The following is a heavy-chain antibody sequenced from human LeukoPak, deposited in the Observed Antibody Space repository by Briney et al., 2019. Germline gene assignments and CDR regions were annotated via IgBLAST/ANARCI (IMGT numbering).Heavy chain of an antibody. CDR2: IYPGDSDT. J-gene: IGHJ4*02. CDR3: ARHLTSGGSCCNLDF. CDR1: GYSFTNFW. D-gene: IGHD2-15*01. V-gene: IGHV5-51*01. Sequence: GESLKISCKASGYSFTNFWIGWVRQMPGEGLEWMGFIYPGDSDTRYSPSFEGQVTISADKSITTAYLQWTSLKASDTAMYYCARHLTSGGSCCNLDFWGQGTLVTVSS.